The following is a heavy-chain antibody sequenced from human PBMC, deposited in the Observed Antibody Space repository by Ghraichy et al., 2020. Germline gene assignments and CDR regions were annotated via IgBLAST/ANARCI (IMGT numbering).Heavy chain of an antibody. J-gene: IGHJ4*02. V-gene: IGHV3-74*01. CDR1: GSTFRSYW. Sequence: GGSLRLSCDDSGSTFRSYWMHWVRQVPGKGLVWVTRINEDGRITNYADSVEGRFTVSRDNARNTLYLEMNSLRAEDTAVYYCARDVGGRSSFWGQGTLVTVSS. CDR2: INEDGRIT. CDR3: ARDVGGRSSF. D-gene: IGHD3-16*01.